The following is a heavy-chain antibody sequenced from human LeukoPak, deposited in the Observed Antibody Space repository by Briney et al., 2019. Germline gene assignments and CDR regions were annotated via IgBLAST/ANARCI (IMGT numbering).Heavy chain of an antibody. J-gene: IGHJ6*02. CDR3: ARGLDELGYCSSTSCYMGRAREGYYYYYGMDV. D-gene: IGHD2-2*02. Sequence: SETLSLTCAVYGGSFSGYYWSWIRQPPGKGLEWIGEINHSGSTNYNPSLKSRVTISVDTSKNQFSLKLSSVTAADTAVYYCARGLDELGYCSSTSCYMGRAREGYYYYYGMDVWGQGTTVTVSS. CDR1: GGSFSGYY. CDR2: INHSGST. V-gene: IGHV4-34*01.